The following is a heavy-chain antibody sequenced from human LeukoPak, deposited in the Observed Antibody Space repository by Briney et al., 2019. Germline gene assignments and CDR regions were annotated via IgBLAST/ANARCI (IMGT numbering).Heavy chain of an antibody. V-gene: IGHV3-74*01. CDR3: VSFYETY. CDR2: INSDGSWT. CDR1: GSYW. D-gene: IGHD2/OR15-2a*01. J-gene: IGHJ4*02. Sequence: GGSLRLSCAASGSYWMHWVRQAPGKGLVWVSHINSDGSWTSYADSVKGRFTISKDNAKNTVYLQMSNLRAEDTAVYYCVSFYETYWGRGTLVTVSS.